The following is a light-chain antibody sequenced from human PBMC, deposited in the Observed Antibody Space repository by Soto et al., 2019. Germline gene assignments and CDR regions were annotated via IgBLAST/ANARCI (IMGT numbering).Light chain of an antibody. V-gene: IGKV3-15*01. CDR2: GAS. Sequence: EIVITQSPATLSVSPGERATLSCRASQSVSSKLAWYQQKPGQAPRLLIYGASTRATGIPARFSGSGSGTEFTLTISSLXSEDFAVYYCQQYNNWPPITFGQGTRLEIK. CDR3: QQYNNWPPIT. J-gene: IGKJ5*01. CDR1: QSVSSK.